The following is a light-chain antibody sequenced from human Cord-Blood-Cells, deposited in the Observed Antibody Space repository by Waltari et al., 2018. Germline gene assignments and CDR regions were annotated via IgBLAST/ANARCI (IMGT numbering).Light chain of an antibody. CDR1: QSGLYSSNNKNY. CDR3: QQYYSTPFT. CDR2: WAS. Sequence: DIVITKSPDSLAVSLGERVTINCKSSQSGLYSSNNKNYLAWYQQKPGQPPKLLIYWASTRESGVPDRFSGSGSGTDFTLTISSLQAEDVAVYYCQQYYSTPFTFGPGTKVDIK. V-gene: IGKV4-1*01. J-gene: IGKJ3*01.